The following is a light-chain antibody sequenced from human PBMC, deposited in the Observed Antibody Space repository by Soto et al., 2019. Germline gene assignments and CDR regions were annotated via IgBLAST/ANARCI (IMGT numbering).Light chain of an antibody. J-gene: IGKJ2*01. V-gene: IGKV1-5*01. Sequence: DIQMTQSPSSLSASVGDRVTITCRASQSISHYLAWYQQKPGKAPKLLIYDASSLEGGIPSRFSGSGSGTKFTPTFSSLQPADFEPDYCQQYNSESTFGQGTKRGIK. CDR2: DAS. CDR1: QSISHY. CDR3: QQYNSEST.